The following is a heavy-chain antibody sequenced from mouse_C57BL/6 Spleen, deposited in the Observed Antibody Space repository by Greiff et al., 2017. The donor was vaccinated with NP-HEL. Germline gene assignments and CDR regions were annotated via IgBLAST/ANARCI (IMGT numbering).Heavy chain of an antibody. CDR1: GFTFSDYG. D-gene: IGHD2-3*01. V-gene: IGHV5-17*01. CDR2: ISSGSSTI. CDR3: ARGGYYDYFDY. J-gene: IGHJ2*01. Sequence: DVMLVESGGGLVKPGGSLKLSCAASGFTFSDYGMHWVRQAPEKGLEWVAYISSGSSTIYYADTVKGRFTISRDNAKNTLFLQMTSLRSEDTAMYYCARGGYYDYFDYWGQGTTLTVSS.